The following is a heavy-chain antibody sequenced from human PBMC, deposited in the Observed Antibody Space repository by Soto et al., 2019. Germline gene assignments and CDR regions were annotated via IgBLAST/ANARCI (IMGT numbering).Heavy chain of an antibody. J-gene: IGHJ5*02. D-gene: IGHD6-13*01. V-gene: IGHV3-21*01. CDR3: TRDASRDSSARGWFDP. Sequence: GGSLRLSCAASGFTFRSFIMNWVRQAPGKGREWVSTISSNSAYIYYTDALRGRFTISRDNAKNSLHLQMNSLRAEDTAVYYCTRDASRDSSARGWFDPWGPGTLVTVSS. CDR1: GFTFRSFI. CDR2: ISSNSAYI.